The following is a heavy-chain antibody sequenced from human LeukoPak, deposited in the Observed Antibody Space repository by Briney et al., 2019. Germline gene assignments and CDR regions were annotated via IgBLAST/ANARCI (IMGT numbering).Heavy chain of an antibody. D-gene: IGHD5-24*01. CDR1: GFTFSSNA. J-gene: IGHJ3*02. Sequence: GGSLSLSCAVSGFTFSSNAMSWACQAPGKGLEWVSAISDSGGSTYYADSVKGRFPISRDNSKNTLYLQMNSLRAEDTAVYYCAKAQRDGYNLDAFDIWGQGTMVTVSS. CDR2: ISDSGGST. CDR3: AKAQRDGYNLDAFDI. V-gene: IGHV3-23*01.